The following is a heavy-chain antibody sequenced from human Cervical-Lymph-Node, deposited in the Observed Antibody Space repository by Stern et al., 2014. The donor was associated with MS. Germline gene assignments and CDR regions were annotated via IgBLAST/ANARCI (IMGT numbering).Heavy chain of an antibody. CDR1: GYSFTIYY. V-gene: IGHV5-51*01. J-gene: IGHJ4*02. Sequence: EVQMEESGAEVKPPGESLQISCKLSGYSFTIYYIALVRQMPGKGLEWMGVIYPYDSDTTYSPSFQGQVTISADKSITTAYLQWSSLRASDTAMYYCARHVQGFDYWGQGTLVTVSS. CDR3: ARHVQGFDY. CDR2: IYPYDSDT.